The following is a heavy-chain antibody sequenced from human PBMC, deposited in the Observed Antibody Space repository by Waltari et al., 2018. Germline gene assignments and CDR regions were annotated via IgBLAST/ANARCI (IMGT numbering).Heavy chain of an antibody. CDR1: GGSISSYY. J-gene: IGHJ3*02. CDR3: ARHDDSSGYYRDAFDI. Sequence: QVQLQESGPGLVKPSETLSLTCTVSGGSISSYYWSWIRQPPGKGLEWIGYIYYSGSTNYTPSLKSRVTISVDTSKNQFSLKLSSVTAADTAVYYCARHDDSSGYYRDAFDIWGQGTMVTVSS. CDR2: IYYSGST. D-gene: IGHD3-22*01. V-gene: IGHV4-59*01.